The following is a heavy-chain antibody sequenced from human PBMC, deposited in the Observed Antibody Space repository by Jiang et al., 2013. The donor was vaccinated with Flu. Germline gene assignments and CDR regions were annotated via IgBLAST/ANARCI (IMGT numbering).Heavy chain of an antibody. D-gene: IGHD2-2*01. CDR2: INAGNGNT. V-gene: IGHV1-3*01. CDR3: ATTPGGCSSTSCYLDYYYGMDV. J-gene: IGHJ6*01. CDR1: GYTFTSYA. Sequence: KASGYTFTSYAMHWVRQAPGQRLEWMGWINAGNGNTKYSQKFQGRVTITRDTSASTAYMELSSLRSEDTAVYYCATTPGGCSSTSCYLDYYYGMDVWGPRDHGHRLL.